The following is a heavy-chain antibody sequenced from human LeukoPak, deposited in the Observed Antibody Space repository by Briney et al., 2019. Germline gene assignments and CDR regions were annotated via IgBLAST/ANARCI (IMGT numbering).Heavy chain of an antibody. V-gene: IGHV3-30*03. J-gene: IGHJ6*02. CDR3: AREMATIVYYYYGMDV. Sequence: GGSLRLSCAASGFTISNYGMSWVRQAPGKGLEWVAVISYDGSNKYYADSVKGRFTISRDNSKNTLYLQMNSLRAEDTAVYYCAREMATIVYYYYGMDVWGQGTTVTVSS. CDR2: ISYDGSNK. D-gene: IGHD5-24*01. CDR1: GFTISNYG.